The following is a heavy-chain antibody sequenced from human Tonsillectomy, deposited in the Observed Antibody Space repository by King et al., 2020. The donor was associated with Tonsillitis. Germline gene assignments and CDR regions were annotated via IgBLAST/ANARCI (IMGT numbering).Heavy chain of an antibody. CDR1: GFTFSSYS. D-gene: IGHD1-14*01. V-gene: IGHV3-21*01. CDR3: ARQGGNLYYYGMDV. CDR2: ISSSSSYI. Sequence: VQLVESGGGLVKPGGSLRLSCAASGFTFSSYSMNWVRQAPGKGLEWVSSISSSSSYIYYADSVKGRFTISRDNAKNSLYLLMNSLRAEDTAVYYCARQGGNLYYYGMDVWGQGTTVTVSS. J-gene: IGHJ6*02.